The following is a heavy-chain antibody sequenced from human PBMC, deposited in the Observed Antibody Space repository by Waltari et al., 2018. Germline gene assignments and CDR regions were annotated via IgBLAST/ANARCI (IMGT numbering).Heavy chain of an antibody. CDR1: GFPFGTYD. D-gene: IGHD3-16*01. Sequence: EVQLVESGGGLVQPGGSLRLSCGAPGFPFGTYDMTWVRQAPGKGLEWIAYIRSGGSSMYYADSVKGRFTISTDNAKNSVFLRMNSLRAEDTAVYYCARSRSSIWGLDYWGQGTLVTVSS. CDR3: ARSRSSIWGLDY. J-gene: IGHJ4*02. CDR2: IRSGGSSM. V-gene: IGHV3-48*03.